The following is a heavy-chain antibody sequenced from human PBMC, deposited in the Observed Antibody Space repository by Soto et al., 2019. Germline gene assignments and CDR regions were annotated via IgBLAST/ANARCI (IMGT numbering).Heavy chain of an antibody. CDR1: GGSISSGGYY. Sequence: SETLSLTCTVSGGSISSGGYYWSWIRQHPGKGLEWIGYIYYSGSTYYNPSLKSRVTISVDTSKNQFSLKLSSVTAADTAVYYCARDRAYGMDVWGQETTVTVSS. CDR2: IYYSGST. J-gene: IGHJ6*02. D-gene: IGHD1-26*01. V-gene: IGHV4-31*03. CDR3: ARDRAYGMDV.